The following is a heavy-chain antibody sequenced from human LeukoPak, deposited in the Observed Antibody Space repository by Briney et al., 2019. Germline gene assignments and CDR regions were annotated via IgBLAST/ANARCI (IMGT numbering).Heavy chain of an antibody. CDR1: GGSFSGYY. J-gene: IGHJ4*02. Sequence: SETLSLTCAVYGGSFSGYYWSWNRQPPGKGLEWIGEINQSGSTNYNPSLKSRVTISVDTSKNQFSLKLSSVTAADTAVYYCARSHDYVWGSYRKRNPFDYWGQGTLVTVSS. V-gene: IGHV4-34*01. CDR2: INQSGST. CDR3: ARSHDYVWGSYRKRNPFDY. D-gene: IGHD3-16*02.